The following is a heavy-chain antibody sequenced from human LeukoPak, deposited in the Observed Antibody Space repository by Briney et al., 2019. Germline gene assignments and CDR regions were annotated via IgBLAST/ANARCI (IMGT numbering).Heavy chain of an antibody. CDR3: ARHRGYSYGLSGWFDP. V-gene: IGHV5-51*01. J-gene: IGHJ5*02. D-gene: IGHD5-18*01. CDR2: IYPGDSDT. Sequence: GESLKISCKGSGYRFSSYWIAWVRQMPGKGLEWMGIIYPGDSDTRYSPSFQGQVTISADKSISTAYLQWSSLKASDTAMYYCARHRGYSYGLSGWFDPWGQGTLVTVSS. CDR1: GYRFSSYW.